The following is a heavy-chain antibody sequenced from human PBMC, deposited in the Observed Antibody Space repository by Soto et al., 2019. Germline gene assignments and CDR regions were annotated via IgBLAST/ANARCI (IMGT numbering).Heavy chain of an antibody. CDR1: GGSITRDYSF. J-gene: IGHJ4*02. D-gene: IGHD7-27*01. Sequence: PSETLSLTCTVSGGSITRDYSFWSWIRQPPGEGLEWIGHIFDSGTTYTNPSLRSQVAISLDTSKNHFSLTLSSVTAADTAVYYCARGPSGDKVHYWGQGALVTVSS. V-gene: IGHV4-30-4*01. CDR2: IFDSGTT. CDR3: ARGPSGDKVHY.